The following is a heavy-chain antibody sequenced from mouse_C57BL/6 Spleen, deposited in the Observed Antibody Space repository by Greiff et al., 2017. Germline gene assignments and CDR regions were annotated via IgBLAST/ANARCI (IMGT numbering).Heavy chain of an antibody. CDR3: ARVEVYVGY. CDR2: IHPNSGST. J-gene: IGHJ2*01. V-gene: IGHV1-64*01. Sequence: QVELQQPGAELVKPGASVKLSCKASGYTFTSYWMHWVKQRPGQGLEWIGMIHPNSGSTNYNEKFKSKAKLTVDKSSSTAYMQLSSLTSEDSAVYYCARVEVYVGYWGKGTTLTVAS. D-gene: IGHD1-1*01. CDR1: GYTFTSYW.